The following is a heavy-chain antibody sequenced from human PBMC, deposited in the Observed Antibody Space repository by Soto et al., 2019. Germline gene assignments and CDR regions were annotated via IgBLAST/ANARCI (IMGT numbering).Heavy chain of an antibody. CDR3: ARDRGAVAA. CDR1: GFSLSNYE. D-gene: IGHD6-19*01. J-gene: IGHJ5*02. Sequence: EVQLVESGGGLVQPGGSLRISCTASGFSLSNYEMNWVRQAPGQGLQWVSYINGRGTSTYYADSVEGRFTISRDNAKNSLYLQMNSLRAEDTGVYYCARDRGAVAAWGQGTQVTVSS. V-gene: IGHV3-48*03. CDR2: INGRGTST.